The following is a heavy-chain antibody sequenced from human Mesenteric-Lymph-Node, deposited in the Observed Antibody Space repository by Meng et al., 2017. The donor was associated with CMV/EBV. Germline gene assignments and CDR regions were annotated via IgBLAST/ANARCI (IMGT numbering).Heavy chain of an antibody. J-gene: IGHJ4*02. V-gene: IGHV1-18*01. CDR1: VYTFTNDG. CDR3: VWGSGSFSQFDS. D-gene: IGHD3-10*01. CDR2: ISAYNGNT. Sequence: CKTSVYTFTNDGIAWVRQAPGQGLEWMGRISAYNGNTEFAQKFQGRLIMTTDASTATAHMELRSLKSDDTAIYYCVWGSGSFSQFDSWGQGSLVTVSS.